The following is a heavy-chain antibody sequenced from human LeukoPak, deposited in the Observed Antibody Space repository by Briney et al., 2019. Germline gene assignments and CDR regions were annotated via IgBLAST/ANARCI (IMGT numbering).Heavy chain of an antibody. CDR1: GFTFSTYA. CDR2: ISGSADST. Sequence: GGSLRLSCAASGFTFSTYAMSWVRQAPGKGLEWVSAISGSADSTYYADSVKGRFTISRDNSKHTLYLQMNSLRAEDTAIYYCAKRNSSGWAPFWYWGQGTLVTVSS. V-gene: IGHV3-23*01. D-gene: IGHD6-19*01. CDR3: AKRNSSGWAPFWY. J-gene: IGHJ4*02.